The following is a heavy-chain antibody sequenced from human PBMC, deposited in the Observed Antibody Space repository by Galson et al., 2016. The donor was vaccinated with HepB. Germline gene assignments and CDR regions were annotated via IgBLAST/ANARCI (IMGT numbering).Heavy chain of an antibody. CDR3: ARDDRGGWYGFHYGMDV. CDR1: GGSMSYYY. Sequence: SETLSLTCTVSGGSMSYYYWSWIRQPPGMGLGWIGYIYYSESTNYNPSLKSRVTISVDASKNQFSLKLTSVTAADTAVYYCARDDRGGWYGFHYGMDVWGQGTTVTVSS. V-gene: IGHV4-59*01. D-gene: IGHD6-19*01. CDR2: IYYSEST. J-gene: IGHJ6*02.